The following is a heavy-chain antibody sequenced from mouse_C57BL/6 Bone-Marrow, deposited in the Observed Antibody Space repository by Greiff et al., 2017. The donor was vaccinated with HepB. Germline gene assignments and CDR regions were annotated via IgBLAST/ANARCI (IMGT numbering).Heavy chain of an antibody. CDR3: AIPTVVAPSFAY. D-gene: IGHD1-1*01. CDR1: GFSLTSYG. Sequence: QVQLKQSGPGLVQPSQILSITCTVSGFSLTSYGVHWVRQSPGKGLEWLGVIWSGGSTDYNAAFISILSISHDNSKSQVFFKMNSLQADDTAIYYCAIPTVVAPSFAYWDQGTLVTVS. CDR2: IWSGGST. V-gene: IGHV2-2*01. J-gene: IGHJ3*01.